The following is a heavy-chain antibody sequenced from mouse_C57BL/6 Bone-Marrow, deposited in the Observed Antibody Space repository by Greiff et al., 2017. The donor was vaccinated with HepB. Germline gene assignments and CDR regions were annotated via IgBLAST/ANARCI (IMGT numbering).Heavy chain of an antibody. V-gene: IGHV2-4*01. J-gene: IGHJ4*01. CDR1: GFSLTSYG. CDR3: AKLLGYPRDYYAMDY. Sequence: VKLQESGPGLVQPSQSLSITCTVSGFSLTSYGVHWVRQPPGKGLEWLGVIWSGGSTDYNAAFISRLSISKDNSKSQVFFKMNSLQADDTAIYYCAKLLGYPRDYYAMDYWGQGTSVTVSS. CDR2: IWSGGST. D-gene: IGHD2-2*01.